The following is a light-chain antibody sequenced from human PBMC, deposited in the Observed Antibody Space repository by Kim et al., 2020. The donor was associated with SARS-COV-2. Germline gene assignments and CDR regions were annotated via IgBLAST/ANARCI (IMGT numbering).Light chain of an antibody. CDR3: NSYAGSNSLV. CDR2: EIN. Sequence: GPAVTISCTETGRYICGYDYVSWYQQYPGKAPKLMIYEINKRPSGVPDRFSGSKSGNTASLTVSGLQPEDEADYYCNSYAGSNSLVFGGGTKLTVL. J-gene: IGLJ3*02. CDR1: GRYICGYDY. V-gene: IGLV2-8*01.